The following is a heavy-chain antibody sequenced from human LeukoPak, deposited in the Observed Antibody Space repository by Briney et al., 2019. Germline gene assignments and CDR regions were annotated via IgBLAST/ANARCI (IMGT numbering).Heavy chain of an antibody. CDR1: GFTFSSYG. D-gene: IGHD5-12*01. CDR2: ISYDGSNK. Sequence: GRSLRLSCAASGFTFSSYGMHWVRQAPGKGLEWVAVISYDGSNKYYADSVKGRFAISRDNSKDTLYLQMNSLRAEDTAVYYCAKGQGVATGSGVHYYYYYGMDVWGKGTTVTVSS. V-gene: IGHV3-30*18. CDR3: AKGQGVATGSGVHYYYYYGMDV. J-gene: IGHJ6*04.